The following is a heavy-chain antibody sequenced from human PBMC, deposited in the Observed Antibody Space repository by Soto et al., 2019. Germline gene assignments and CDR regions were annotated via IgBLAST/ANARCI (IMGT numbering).Heavy chain of an antibody. V-gene: IGHV1-69*06. D-gene: IGHD2-21*02. CDR1: GGTFSSYA. J-gene: IGHJ6*02. Sequence: GASVKVSCKASGGTFSSYAISWVRQAPGQGLEWMGGIIPIFGTANYAQKFQGRVTITADKSTSTAYMELSSLRSEDTAVYYCARIAYCGGGCYDSYYSYYGMDVWGQGTTVTVSS. CDR3: ARIAYCGGGCYDSYYSYYGMDV. CDR2: IIPIFGTA.